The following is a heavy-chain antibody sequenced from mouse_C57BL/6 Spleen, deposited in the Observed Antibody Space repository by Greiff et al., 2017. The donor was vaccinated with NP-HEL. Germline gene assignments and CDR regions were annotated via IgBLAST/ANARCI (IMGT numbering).Heavy chain of an antibody. D-gene: IGHD2-2*01. CDR1: GYAFTNYL. V-gene: IGHV1-54*01. J-gene: IGHJ4*01. CDR2: INPGSGGT. Sequence: QVQLQQSGAELVRPGTSVKVSCKASGYAFTNYLIEWVKQRPGQGLEWIGVINPGSGGTNYNEKFKGKATLTAAKSSSTAYMQLSILTSKDSAVYFCAKFQDYGSYAMDYWGQGTSVTVSS. CDR3: AKFQDYGSYAMDY.